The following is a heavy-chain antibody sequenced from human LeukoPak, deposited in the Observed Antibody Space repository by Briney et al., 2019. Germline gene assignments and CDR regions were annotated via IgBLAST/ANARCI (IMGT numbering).Heavy chain of an antibody. J-gene: IGHJ3*02. CDR3: ARGARGYCSGGSCFFDAFDI. D-gene: IGHD2-15*01. CDR1: GGSISSSSYY. V-gene: IGHV4-39*07. Sequence: SETLSLTCTVSGGSISSSSYYWGWIRQPPGKGLEWIGYIYRSGSTYYNPSLKSRVTISVDRSKNQFSLKLSSVTAADTAVYYCARGARGYCSGGSCFFDAFDIWGQGTMVTVSS. CDR2: IYRSGST.